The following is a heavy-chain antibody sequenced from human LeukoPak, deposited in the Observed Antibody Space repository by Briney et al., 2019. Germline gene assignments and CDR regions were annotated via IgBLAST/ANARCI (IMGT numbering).Heavy chain of an antibody. D-gene: IGHD1-14*01. V-gene: IGHV4-59*11. CDR3: TSGTLSYYYMDV. CDR2: IDHTGST. CDR1: GDSISIHY. Sequence: SSETLSLTCSVAGDSISIHYWSWIRQPPGKGLEWIGYIDHTGSTNYNPSLNSRVTISRDTSKNHFSLELSSVTAADTAVYYCTSGTLSYYYMDVWGKGTTVTISS. J-gene: IGHJ6*03.